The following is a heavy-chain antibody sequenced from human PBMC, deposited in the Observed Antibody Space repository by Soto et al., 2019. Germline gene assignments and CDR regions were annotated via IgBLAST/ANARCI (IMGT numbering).Heavy chain of an antibody. D-gene: IGHD4-4*01. J-gene: IGHJ6*02. CDR2: IKQDGSEK. V-gene: IGHV3-7*01. CDR3: AREIKTTAIKYYYYGMDV. CDR1: GFTFSSYW. Sequence: GGSLRLSCAASGFTFSSYWMNWGRQAPGKGLEWVANIKQDGSEKYYVDSVKGRFTISRDNAKNSLYLQMNSLRAEDTAVYYCAREIKTTAIKYYYYGMDVWGQGNTVTVSS.